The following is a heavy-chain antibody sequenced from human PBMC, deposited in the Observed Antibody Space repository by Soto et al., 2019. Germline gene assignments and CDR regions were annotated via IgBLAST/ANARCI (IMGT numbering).Heavy chain of an antibody. D-gene: IGHD6-19*01. CDR1: GFTFSSYG. V-gene: IGHV3-33*01. J-gene: IGHJ4*02. Sequence: QVQLVESGGGVVQPGRSLRLSCAASGFTFSSYGMHWFRQAPGKGLEWVAVIWYHGNNKYYADSVKGRFTISRDNSKNTLYLQMNSLRAEDTALYYCARDRDPGQWLTTNNFDYWGQGTLVTVSS. CDR2: IWYHGNNK. CDR3: ARDRDPGQWLTTNNFDY.